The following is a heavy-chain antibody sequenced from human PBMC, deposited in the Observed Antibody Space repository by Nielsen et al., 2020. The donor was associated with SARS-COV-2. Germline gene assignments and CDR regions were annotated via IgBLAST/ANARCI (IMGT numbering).Heavy chain of an antibody. J-gene: IGHJ4*02. D-gene: IGHD5-24*01. Sequence: GASLQISCAASGFTFSNAWMSWVRQAPGKGLEWVGRIKSKTDGGTTDYAAPVKGRFTISRDDSKNTLYLQMNSLKTEDTAVYYCAVEMATNFDYWGQGTLVTVSS. CDR1: GFTFSNAW. CDR2: IKSKTDGGTT. CDR3: AVEMATNFDY. V-gene: IGHV3-15*01.